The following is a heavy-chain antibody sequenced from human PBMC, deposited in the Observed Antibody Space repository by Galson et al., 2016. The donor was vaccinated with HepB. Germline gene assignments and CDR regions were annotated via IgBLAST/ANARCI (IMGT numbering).Heavy chain of an antibody. V-gene: IGHV3-30*03. Sequence: ALRLSCAASGFTFSTSGIHWVRQAPGKGLEWVAVISYAGSKKFYADAVKGRFTISRDNSKNTLYLQMNSLRAEDTALYYCARDLVGAAAGHYYCGMDVWGQGTTATV. CDR1: GFTFSTSG. CDR3: ARDLVGAAAGHYYCGMDV. D-gene: IGHD6-25*01. CDR2: ISYAGSKK. J-gene: IGHJ6*02.